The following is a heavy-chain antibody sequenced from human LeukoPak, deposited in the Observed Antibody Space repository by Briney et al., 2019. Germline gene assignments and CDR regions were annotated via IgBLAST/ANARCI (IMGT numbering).Heavy chain of an antibody. CDR3: ARARELLGWFDP. CDR2: ISAYIGNT. CDR1: GYTFTSHG. V-gene: IGHV1-18*01. Sequence: ASVKVSCKASGYTFTSHGISWVRQAPGQGLEWMGWISAYIGNTNYAQKLQGRVTMTTDTSTSTAYMELRSLRSDDTAVNYCARARELLGWFDPWGQGTLVTVSS. D-gene: IGHD1-26*01. J-gene: IGHJ5*02.